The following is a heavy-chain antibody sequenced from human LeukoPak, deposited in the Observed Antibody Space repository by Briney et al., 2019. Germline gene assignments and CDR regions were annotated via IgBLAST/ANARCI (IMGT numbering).Heavy chain of an antibody. CDR1: GFTVSGNY. D-gene: IGHD4-17*01. Sequence: GGSLRLSCAASGFTVSGNYMSWVRQAPGKGLEWVSVIYSGGDTYYADSVKGRFTISRDDSKNTLYLQIDSLRAEDTAVYYCARGSVDGDYLFSWGQGTLVTVSS. V-gene: IGHV3-53*01. J-gene: IGHJ5*02. CDR2: IYSGGDT. CDR3: ARGSVDGDYLFS.